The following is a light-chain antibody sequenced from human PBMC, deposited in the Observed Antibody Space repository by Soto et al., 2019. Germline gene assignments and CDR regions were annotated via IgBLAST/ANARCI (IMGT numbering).Light chain of an antibody. V-gene: IGLV2-14*01. Sequence: QSALTQPASVSGSPGQSITISCTGTSSDIGGYNYVSWYQQYPGKAPKLMIFGVSDRPSGVSNRFSGSKSGTTASLTISGLPAEDEAYYYCSSYKTSSTVVVFGGGTKLTVL. CDR2: GVS. CDR3: SSYKTSSTVVV. J-gene: IGLJ2*01. CDR1: SSDIGGYNY.